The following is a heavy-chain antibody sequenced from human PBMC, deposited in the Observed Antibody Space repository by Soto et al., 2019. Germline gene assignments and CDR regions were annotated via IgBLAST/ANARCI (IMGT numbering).Heavy chain of an antibody. CDR2: ISYDGSNK. V-gene: IGHV3-30*03. CDR1: GFTFSSYG. Sequence: VGSLRLSCAASGFTFSSYGMHWVRQAPGKGLEWVAVISYDGSNKYYADSVKGRFTISRDNSKNTLYLQMNSLRAEDTAVYYCARAQKPRYIAARSSITFDYWGQGTLVTVSS. D-gene: IGHD6-6*01. J-gene: IGHJ4*02. CDR3: ARAQKPRYIAARSSITFDY.